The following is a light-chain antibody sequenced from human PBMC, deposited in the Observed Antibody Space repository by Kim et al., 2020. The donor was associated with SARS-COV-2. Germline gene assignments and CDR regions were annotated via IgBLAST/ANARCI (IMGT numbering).Light chain of an antibody. V-gene: IGLV1-44*01. J-gene: IGLJ3*02. CDR1: SSNIGSSP. CDR2: SNN. CDR3: AAWDDSLNTLL. Sequence: QSVLTQPPSASGTPGQRVTISCSGGSSNIGSSPVSWYQRLPGTAPKLLIFSNNQRPSGVPDRFSGSKSGTSASLAISGLQSEDETDYYCAAWDDSLNTLLFGGGTQLTVL.